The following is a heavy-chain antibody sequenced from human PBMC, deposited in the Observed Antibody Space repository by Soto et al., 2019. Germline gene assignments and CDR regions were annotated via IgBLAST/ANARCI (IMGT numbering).Heavy chain of an antibody. D-gene: IGHD6-19*01. Sequence: ASVKVSCKASGYTFTGYYMHWVRQAPGQGLEWMGWINPNSGGTNYAQKFQGRVTMTRDTSISTAYMELSRLRSDDTAVYYCARDRASIAVAGPSIFYYWGQGTLVTVSS. CDR3: ARDRASIAVAGPSIFYY. V-gene: IGHV1-2*02. CDR1: GYTFTGYY. CDR2: INPNSGGT. J-gene: IGHJ4*02.